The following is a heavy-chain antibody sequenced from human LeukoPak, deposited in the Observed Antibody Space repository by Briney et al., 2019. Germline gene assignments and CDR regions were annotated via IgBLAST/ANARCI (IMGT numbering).Heavy chain of an antibody. Sequence: PSETLSLTCPVSGGSISSYYWSWIRQPPGKGLEWIAYIYYSGSTNYNPSLKSRVIISVDTSKNQFSLKLSSVTAADTAVYYCARVGYCSGGSCYSVVNWGQGTLVSVFS. CDR2: IYYSGST. CDR1: GGSISSYY. V-gene: IGHV4-59*01. D-gene: IGHD2-15*01. CDR3: ARVGYCSGGSCYSVVN. J-gene: IGHJ4*02.